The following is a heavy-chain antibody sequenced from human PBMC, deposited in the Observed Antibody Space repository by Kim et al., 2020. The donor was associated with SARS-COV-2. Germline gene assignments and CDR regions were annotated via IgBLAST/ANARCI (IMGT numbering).Heavy chain of an antibody. D-gene: IGHD6-13*01. Sequence: GESLKISCKGSGYSFTSYWISWVRQMPGKGLEWMGRIDPSDSYTNYSPSFQGHVTISADKSISTAYLQWSSLKASDTAMYYCARLDSSSWSRYYYYGMDVWGQGTTVTVSS. CDR1: GYSFTSYW. J-gene: IGHJ6*02. CDR3: ARLDSSSWSRYYYYGMDV. CDR2: IDPSDSYT. V-gene: IGHV5-10-1*01.